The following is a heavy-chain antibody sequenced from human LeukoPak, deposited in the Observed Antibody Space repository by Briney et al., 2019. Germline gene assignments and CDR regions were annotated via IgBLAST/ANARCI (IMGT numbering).Heavy chain of an antibody. V-gene: IGHV3-66*02. CDR3: ARGCGGDCYWLNY. J-gene: IGHJ4*02. D-gene: IGHD2-21*01. CDR2: ICSGGST. Sequence: GGSLRLSCAASGFTVSSNYMSWVRQAPGKGLEWVSVICSGGSTYYADSVKGRFTISRDNSKNTLYLQMNSLRAEDTAAYYCARGCGGDCYWLNYWGQGTLVTISS. CDR1: GFTVSSNY.